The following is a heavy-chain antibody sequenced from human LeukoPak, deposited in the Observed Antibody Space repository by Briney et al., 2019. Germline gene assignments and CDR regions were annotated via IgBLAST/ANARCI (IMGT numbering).Heavy chain of an antibody. CDR2: LYSSGST. Sequence: SETLSLTCTVSGGSISSYYWSWVRQPPGKGLEWIGYLYSSGSTNYNPSLKSRVTISVDTSKNQFSLKLSSVTAADTAMYYCATTIAAAGTGNWFDPWGQGTLVTVSS. D-gene: IGHD6-13*01. J-gene: IGHJ5*02. CDR3: ATTIAAAGTGNWFDP. CDR1: GGSISSYY. V-gene: IGHV4-59*08.